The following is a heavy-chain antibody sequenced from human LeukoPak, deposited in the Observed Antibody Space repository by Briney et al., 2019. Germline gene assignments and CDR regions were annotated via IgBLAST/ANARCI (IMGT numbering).Heavy chain of an antibody. D-gene: IGHD3-22*01. CDR2: IIPIFGTA. CDR1: GGTFSSYA. CDR3: ARDLVPYYYDSSGHSRWAFDI. Sequence: SVKVSCKASGGTFSSYAISWVRQAPGQGLEWMGGIIPIFGTANYAQKFQGRVTITADGSTSTAYTELSSLRSEDTAVYYCARDLVPYYYDSSGHSRWAFDIWGQGTMVTVSS. V-gene: IGHV1-69*01. J-gene: IGHJ3*02.